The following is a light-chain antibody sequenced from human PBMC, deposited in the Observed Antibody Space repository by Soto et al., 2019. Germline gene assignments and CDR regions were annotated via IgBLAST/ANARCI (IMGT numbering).Light chain of an antibody. CDR2: RAS. V-gene: IGKV1-5*03. Sequence: DIQMTQSPSTLSASAGDRVTITCRASQNIDMYLAWYQQKPGQAPSLLIYRASSLQSGVPSRFSGSGSGTEFTLTISSLQPDDCATYYCQQSITYPWTFGQVTKVDIK. CDR3: QQSITYPWT. J-gene: IGKJ1*01. CDR1: QNIDMY.